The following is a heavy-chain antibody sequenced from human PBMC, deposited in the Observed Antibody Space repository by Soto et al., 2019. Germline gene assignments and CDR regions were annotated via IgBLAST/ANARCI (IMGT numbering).Heavy chain of an antibody. V-gene: IGHV3-30*03. J-gene: IGHJ4*01. CDR2: ISYDGSNK. D-gene: IGHD6-25*01. Sequence: GESLKISCAASGFTFSSYGMHWVRQAPGKGLEWVAVISYDGSNKYYADSVKGRFTISRDNSKSILYLQMNSLRAEDTALYYCAAAFLAAEIDFWGHGTLVTVSS. CDR3: AAAFLAAEIDF. CDR1: GFTFSSYG.